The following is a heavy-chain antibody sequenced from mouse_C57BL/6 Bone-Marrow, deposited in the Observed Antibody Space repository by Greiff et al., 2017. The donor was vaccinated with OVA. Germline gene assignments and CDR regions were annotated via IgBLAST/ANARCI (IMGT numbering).Heavy chain of an antibody. D-gene: IGHD1-1*01. CDR3: ARPYCYGSSPFAY. CDR1: GYTFTSYG. J-gene: IGHJ3*01. Sequence: LVESGAELARPGASVKLSCKASGYTFTSYGISWVKQRTGQGLEWIGEIYPRSCNTYYNEKFKGKATLTADKSSSTAYMELRSLTSEDSAVYFCARPYCYGSSPFAYWGQGTLVTVSA. V-gene: IGHV1-81*01. CDR2: IYPRSCNT.